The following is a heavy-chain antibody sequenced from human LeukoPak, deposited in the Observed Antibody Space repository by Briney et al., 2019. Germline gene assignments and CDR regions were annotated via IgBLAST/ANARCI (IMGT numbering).Heavy chain of an antibody. CDR2: ISAYNGNT. CDR1: GYTFTSYG. D-gene: IGHD3-16*02. CDR3: ARDLYDYVWGSYRYMSWFDP. Sequence: ASVKVSCKASGYTFTSYGISWVRQAPGQGLEWMGWISAYNGNTNYAQKLQGRVTMTTDTSTSTAYMELRSLRSDDTAVYYCARDLYDYVWGSYRYMSWFDPWGQGTLVTVSS. J-gene: IGHJ5*02. V-gene: IGHV1-18*01.